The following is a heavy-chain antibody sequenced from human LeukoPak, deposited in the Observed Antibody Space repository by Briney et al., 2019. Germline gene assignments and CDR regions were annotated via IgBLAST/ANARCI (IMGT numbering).Heavy chain of an antibody. CDR1: GYNLTSHA. Sequence: GASVKVSCKASGYNLTSHAIHWVRQGPGQRLEWMGWINLGNGDTKYSQRFQGRVAITRDTSASTAYMDLSSLRYEDTAVYYCATSEESRWGQGTLVTVSS. D-gene: IGHD2-2*01. CDR2: INLGNGDT. J-gene: IGHJ4*02. V-gene: IGHV1-3*01. CDR3: ATSEESR.